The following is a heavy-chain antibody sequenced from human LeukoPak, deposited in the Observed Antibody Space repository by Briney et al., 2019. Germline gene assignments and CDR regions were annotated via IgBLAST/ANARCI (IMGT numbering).Heavy chain of an antibody. Sequence: GGSLRLSCVASGFTFSSYETHWVRQAPGKGLEWVSSISSGGDDINYADSVKGRFTLSRDNAKNSVHLQMNSLGAGDTAVYYCVRDGRSPGAYRRFDYWGQGTLVTVSS. CDR1: GFTFSSYE. J-gene: IGHJ4*02. V-gene: IGHV3-48*03. D-gene: IGHD4-17*01. CDR3: VRDGRSPGAYRRFDY. CDR2: ISSGGDDI.